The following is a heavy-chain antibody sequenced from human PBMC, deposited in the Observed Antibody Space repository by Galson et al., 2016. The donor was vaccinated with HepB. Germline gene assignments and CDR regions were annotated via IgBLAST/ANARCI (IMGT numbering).Heavy chain of an antibody. CDR2: ISYRSGSPDDI. Sequence: SLRLSCAASGLNFGSSFMNWIRQAPGKGLEWVAYISYRSGSPDDISYADPVKGRFTISRDNAKNSLFLQMDRLRVEDTAVYYCARVGDYEVLGASDVWGQGTMVTVSS. J-gene: IGHJ3*01. D-gene: IGHD4-17*01. CDR3: ARVGDYEVLGASDV. CDR1: GLNFGSSF. V-gene: IGHV3-11*01.